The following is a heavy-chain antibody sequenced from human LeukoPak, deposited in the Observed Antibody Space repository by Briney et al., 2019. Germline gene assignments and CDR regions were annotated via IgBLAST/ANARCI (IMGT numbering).Heavy chain of an antibody. V-gene: IGHV4-59*01. Sequence: SETLSLTCTVSGASISSYYWNWIRQSPGKGLEWIGFIYYSGSTNYSPSLRSRVTISVDTSKNQFSLKLNSVTAADTAVYYCARGDSDLSDYWGQGTLVTVSS. CDR3: ARGDSDLSDY. CDR1: GASISSYY. J-gene: IGHJ4*02. CDR2: IYYSGST.